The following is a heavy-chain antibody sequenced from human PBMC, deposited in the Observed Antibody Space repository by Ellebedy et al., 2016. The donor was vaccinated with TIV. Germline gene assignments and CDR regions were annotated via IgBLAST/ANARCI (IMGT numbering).Heavy chain of an antibody. J-gene: IGHJ4*02. V-gene: IGHV4-59*01. D-gene: IGHD2-21*01. CDR1: GGSISHYY. CDR2: IYYSGST. CDR3: ARAMWSYYFNY. Sequence: GSLRLSCTVSGGSISHYYWSWIRQPPGKGLEWIGHIYYSGSTNYNPSLKSRVTISVDTSKNQFSLKLNSVTAADTAVYYCARAMWSYYFNYWGQGTLVTVSS.